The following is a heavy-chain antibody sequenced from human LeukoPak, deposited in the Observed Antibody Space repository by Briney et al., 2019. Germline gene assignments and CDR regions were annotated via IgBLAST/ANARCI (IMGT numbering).Heavy chain of an antibody. CDR3: TRDPRHFDS. Sequence: GGSLRLSCAASGFTFSDSYMTWVRQAPGRGVEWVAYISGSGHDINYSDSVKGRFTISRDNAKNSLYLQMSSLRVEDTAVYYCTRDPRHFDSCGQGTLVTVSS. CDR1: GFTFSDSY. V-gene: IGHV3-11*04. J-gene: IGHJ5*01. D-gene: IGHD6-6*01. CDR2: ISGSGHDI.